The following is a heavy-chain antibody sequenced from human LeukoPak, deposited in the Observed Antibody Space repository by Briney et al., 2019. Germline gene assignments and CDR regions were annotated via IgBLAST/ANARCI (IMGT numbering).Heavy chain of an antibody. V-gene: IGHV4-38-2*01. CDR2: IHHSGST. J-gene: IGHJ5*02. CDR3: ARNGFRNFDWLDP. D-gene: IGHD3-3*02. CDR1: GFSISSDYS. Sequence: SETLSLTCGVSGFSISSDYSWAWIGQPPGRGLEWIGSIHHSGSTLYNSSLVSRVTISLDASKNQFSLLLTSVTAADTAVYYCARNGFRNFDWLDPWGQGTLVTVSS.